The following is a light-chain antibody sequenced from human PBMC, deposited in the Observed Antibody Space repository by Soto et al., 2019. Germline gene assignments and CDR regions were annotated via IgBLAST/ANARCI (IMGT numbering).Light chain of an antibody. CDR1: ELGDKY. J-gene: IGLJ3*02. CDR2: QDN. V-gene: IGLV3-1*01. CDR3: QAWDRSTVV. Sequence: SYELSQPPSVSVSPGQTASITCSGDELGDKYACWYQQKQGQSPVLVIYQDNKRPSGTPARFSGSNSGNTATLTISGTQAMDEADYYCQAWDRSTVVFGGGTKLTVL.